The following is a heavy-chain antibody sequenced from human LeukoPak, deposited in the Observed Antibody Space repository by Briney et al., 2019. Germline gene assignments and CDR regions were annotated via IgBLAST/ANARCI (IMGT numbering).Heavy chain of an antibody. CDR1: GFTFSSYG. J-gene: IGHJ4*02. Sequence: GRSLRLSCAAPGFTFSSYGMHWVRQAPGKGLEWVAVIWSDGSNKYYSDSVKGRFTISRDNSKNTLYLQMNSLRAEDTAVYYCARMNTVTTVDYWGQGTLVTVSS. V-gene: IGHV3-33*01. CDR2: IWSDGSNK. D-gene: IGHD4-17*01. CDR3: ARMNTVTTVDY.